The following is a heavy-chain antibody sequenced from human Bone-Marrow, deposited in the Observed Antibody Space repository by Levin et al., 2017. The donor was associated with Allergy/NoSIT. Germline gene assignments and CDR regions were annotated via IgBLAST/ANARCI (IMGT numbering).Heavy chain of an antibody. Sequence: GESLKISCKGSGYTFTSYWIGWVRQMPGKGLEWMGIIYPGDSETRYSPSFQGQVTISADKSISTAYLQRSSLKASDTAMYYCARRGAVAKITYFDYWGQGTLVTVSS. CDR1: GYTFTSYW. CDR2: IYPGDSET. CDR3: ARRGAVAKITYFDY. D-gene: IGHD5-24*01. V-gene: IGHV5-51*01. J-gene: IGHJ4*02.